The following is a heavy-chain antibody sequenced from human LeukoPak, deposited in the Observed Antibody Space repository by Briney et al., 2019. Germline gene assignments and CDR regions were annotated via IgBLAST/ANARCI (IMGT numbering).Heavy chain of an antibody. Sequence: SETLSLTCAVSGGSICSSNWWSWVRQPPGKGLEGIGEIYHSGSTNYNPSPKIRVTISVDKSKNQFSLKLSSVTAADTAVYYCARDPDSSFGAFDIWGQGTMVTVSS. V-gene: IGHV4-4*02. CDR1: GGSICSSNW. CDR3: ARDPDSSFGAFDI. D-gene: IGHD3-16*01. J-gene: IGHJ3*02. CDR2: IYHSGST.